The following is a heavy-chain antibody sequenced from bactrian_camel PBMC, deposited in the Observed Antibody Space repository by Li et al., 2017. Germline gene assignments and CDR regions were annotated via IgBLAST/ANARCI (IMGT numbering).Heavy chain of an antibody. CDR2: IRTTGDRQ. V-gene: IGHV3S42*01. CDR3: ATTIGGSWYFWAFSH. CDR1: GFTFRNFA. J-gene: IGHJ4*01. D-gene: IGHD6*01. Sequence: EVQLVESGGGLVQPGGSLRLSCEASGFTFRNFAMSWVRQAPGKGLEWVSTIRTTGDRQWYSGSVKGRFTISRDNAKGTLYLQMNSLKTEDTAVYYCATTIGGSWYFWAFSHWGQGTQVTVS.